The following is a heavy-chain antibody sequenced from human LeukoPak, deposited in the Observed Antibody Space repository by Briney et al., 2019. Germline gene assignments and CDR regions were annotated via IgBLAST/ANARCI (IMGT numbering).Heavy chain of an antibody. CDR1: GFTFSNYA. D-gene: IGHD3-22*01. J-gene: IGHJ4*02. V-gene: IGHV3-21*01. CDR2: ISTSASYM. Sequence: GGSLRLSCAASGFTFSNYAMQWVRQAPGKGLEWVSSISTSASYMYYADSVKGRFTISRDNAKNSLYLQMNGLRAEDTAVYYCAREEYDTSESDYWGQGTLVTVSS. CDR3: AREEYDTSESDY.